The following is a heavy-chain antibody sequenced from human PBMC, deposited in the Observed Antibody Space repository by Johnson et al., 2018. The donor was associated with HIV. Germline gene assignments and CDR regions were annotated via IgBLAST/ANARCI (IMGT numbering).Heavy chain of an antibody. CDR1: GFIFSSSG. V-gene: IGHV3-33*06. Sequence: QVQLVESGGGVVQPGGSLRLSCVASGFIFSSSGMHWVRQAPGKGLEWVAVIWYDGSYKYYADSAKGRFNISRDNSKNTLYLQMNSLRAEETDVYYCAKAEGESRGAFDIWGQGTMVTVSS. D-gene: IGHD3-22*01. CDR2: IWYDGSYK. J-gene: IGHJ3*02. CDR3: AKAEGESRGAFDI.